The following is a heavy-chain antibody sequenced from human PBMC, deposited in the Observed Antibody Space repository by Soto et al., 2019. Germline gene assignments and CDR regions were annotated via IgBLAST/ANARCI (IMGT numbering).Heavy chain of an antibody. CDR1: SGSLSGYY. CDR3: ARAPKVSGSAQTRPDF. V-gene: IGHV4-34*01. D-gene: IGHD6-6*01. CDR2: ISPSGTT. Sequence: PSETLSLTCSLYSGSLSGYYWSWIRQPPGKGLEWIGEISPSGTTHYSPSLKSRVSISVDTSKNQFSLNLTSLTAADTAVYYCARAPKVSGSAQTRPDFWGQGSLVTVSS. J-gene: IGHJ4*02.